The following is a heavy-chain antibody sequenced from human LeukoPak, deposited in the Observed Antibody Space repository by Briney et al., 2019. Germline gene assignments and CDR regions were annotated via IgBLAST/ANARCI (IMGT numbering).Heavy chain of an antibody. D-gene: IGHD6-19*01. CDR2: MNPDSGKT. Sequence: GASVKVSCTASDYTFISYDINWVRQVSGQGLEWMGWMNPDSGKTGYAQKFQGRDSPTRNTSTSTAYMELSSLRYEDTAVYYCARGTPSGWYGAVYWGQGTLVTVSS. J-gene: IGHJ4*02. CDR3: ARGTPSGWYGAVY. V-gene: IGHV1-8*01. CDR1: DYTFISYD.